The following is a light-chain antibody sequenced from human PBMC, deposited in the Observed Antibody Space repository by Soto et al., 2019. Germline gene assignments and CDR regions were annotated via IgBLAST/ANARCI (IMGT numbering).Light chain of an antibody. CDR2: HVS. J-gene: IGLJ1*01. Sequence: QLVLTQPASVSGSPGQSITISCTGTNSDVGGYNYVSWYQQHPGKAPKLMIYHVSNRPSGVSNRFSGSKSGNTASLTISGLQAEDEADYYCGSYTSTSTYVFGAGTKVTVL. V-gene: IGLV2-14*03. CDR1: NSDVGGYNY. CDR3: GSYTSTSTYV.